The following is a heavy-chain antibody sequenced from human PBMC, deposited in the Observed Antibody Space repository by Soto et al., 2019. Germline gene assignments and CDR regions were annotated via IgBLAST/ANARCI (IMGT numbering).Heavy chain of an antibody. CDR2: IIPIFGTA. CDR1: GGTFSSYA. D-gene: IGHD6-19*01. Sequence: ASVKVSCKASGGTFSSYAISWVRQAPGQGLEWMGGIIPIFGTANYAQKFQGRVTITADESTSTAYMELSSLRSEDTAVYYCAREKPQYSSGWYYFDYWGQGTLVTVSS. CDR3: AREKPQYSSGWYYFDY. J-gene: IGHJ4*02. V-gene: IGHV1-69*13.